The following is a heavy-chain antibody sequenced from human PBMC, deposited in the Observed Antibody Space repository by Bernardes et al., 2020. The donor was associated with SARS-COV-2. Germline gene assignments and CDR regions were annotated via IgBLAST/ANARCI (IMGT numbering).Heavy chain of an antibody. CDR1: GFTFSTYN. CDR2: ISSVFSTI. Sequence: GGSLRLSRVASGFTFSTYNVNWVRQAPGKGLEWLSCISSVFSTIYYADSVRGRFTISRDNAKKSVFLQMDSLRAEDTAVYYCARGANDAFDVWGQGTVVTVSS. CDR3: ARGANDAFDV. V-gene: IGHV3-48*01. J-gene: IGHJ3*01.